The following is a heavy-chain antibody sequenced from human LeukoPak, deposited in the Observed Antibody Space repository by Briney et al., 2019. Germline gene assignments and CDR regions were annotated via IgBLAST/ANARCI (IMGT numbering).Heavy chain of an antibody. D-gene: IGHD2-2*01. CDR3: AVCDIVVVPAAQFLDY. J-gene: IGHJ4*02. Sequence: GASVKLSCKASGGTFSSYAISWVWQAPGQGLEWVGRIIPILGIANYAQKFQGRVTITAVKSTSKAYMELSSLRSEDTAVYYCAVCDIVVVPAAQFLDYWGQGTLVTVSS. CDR1: GGTFSSYA. V-gene: IGHV1-69*04. CDR2: IIPILGIA.